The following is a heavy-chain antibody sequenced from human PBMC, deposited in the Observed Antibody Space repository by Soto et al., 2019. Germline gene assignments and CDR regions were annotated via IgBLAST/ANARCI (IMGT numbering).Heavy chain of an antibody. CDR1: GYTFTSYG. D-gene: IGHD3-10*01. CDR2: INVYSGNT. CDR3: ARDTSRGEYDY. Sequence: QVQLVQSGAEVKKPGASVKVSCKASGYTFTSYGIRWVRQAPGQGLEWMGRINVYSGNTNYAQKLQGRVTMTTDTSTSTAYLDLRSLRSDDTAVYFCARDTSRGEYDYWGQGTLVTVSS. J-gene: IGHJ4*02. V-gene: IGHV1-18*01.